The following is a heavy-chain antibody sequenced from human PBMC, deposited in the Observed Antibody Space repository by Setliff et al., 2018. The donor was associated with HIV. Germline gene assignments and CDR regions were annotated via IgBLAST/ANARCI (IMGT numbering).Heavy chain of an antibody. V-gene: IGHV4-4*07. J-gene: IGHJ4*02. Sequence: PSETLSLTCTVSGGSISSYYWSWIRQPAGKGLEWIGRIYTSGSTNYNPSLKSRVTISVDTSKNQSSLKLSSVTAADTAVYYCASLPPLYDSSGYYFDYWGQGTLVTVSS. D-gene: IGHD3-22*01. CDR2: IYTSGST. CDR3: ASLPPLYDSSGYYFDY. CDR1: GGSISSYY.